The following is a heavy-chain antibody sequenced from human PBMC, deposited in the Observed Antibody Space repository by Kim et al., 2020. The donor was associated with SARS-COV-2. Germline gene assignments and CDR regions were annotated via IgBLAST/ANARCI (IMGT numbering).Heavy chain of an antibody. D-gene: IGHD2-2*01. V-gene: IGHV3-33*01. CDR2: K. Sequence: KSYADSVKGRFTASRDNSKNALYLQMKSRRAEDTAVYYCARSRLAHFDYWGQGTLVTVSS. CDR3: ARSRLAHFDY. J-gene: IGHJ4*02.